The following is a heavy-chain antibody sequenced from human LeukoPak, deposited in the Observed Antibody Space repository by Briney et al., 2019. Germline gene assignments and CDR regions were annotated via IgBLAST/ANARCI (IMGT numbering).Heavy chain of an antibody. CDR3: TRRFDS. CDR1: GFSFTAYS. V-gene: IGHV3-48*01. CDR2: IGPGGDI. Sequence: GGSLRLSCSASGFSFTAYSMNWVRQAPGRGLEWMSYIGPGGDIYYADSVTGRFTVSRDTAKNSLYLQMNGLRVEDTAVYYCTRRFDSWGQGTLVTVSS. J-gene: IGHJ4*02.